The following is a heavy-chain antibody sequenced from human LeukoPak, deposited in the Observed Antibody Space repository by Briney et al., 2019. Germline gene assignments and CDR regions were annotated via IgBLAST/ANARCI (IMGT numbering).Heavy chain of an antibody. CDR3: ARLPLRSITVGYYGMDV. D-gene: IGHD6-6*01. Sequence: SVKVSCKASGGTFSSYAISWVRQAPGQGLEWMGGIIPIFGTANYAQKFQGRVTITADESTSTAYMELSSLRSEDTAVYYCARLPLRSITVGYYGMDVWGQGTTVTVSS. J-gene: IGHJ6*02. CDR1: GGTFSSYA. V-gene: IGHV1-69*01. CDR2: IIPIFGTA.